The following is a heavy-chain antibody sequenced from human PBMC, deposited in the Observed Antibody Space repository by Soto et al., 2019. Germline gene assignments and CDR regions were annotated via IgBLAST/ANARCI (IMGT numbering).Heavy chain of an antibody. V-gene: IGHV3-23*01. D-gene: IGHD6-6*01. Sequence: GGSLRLSCAASGFTFSSYAMSWVRQAPGKGLEWVSAISGSGGSTYYADSVKGRFTISRDNSKNTLYLQMNSLRAEDTAVYYAAKDRASIAALTLYFDYWGQGTLVTVSS. CDR2: ISGSGGST. CDR3: AKDRASIAALTLYFDY. J-gene: IGHJ4*02. CDR1: GFTFSSYA.